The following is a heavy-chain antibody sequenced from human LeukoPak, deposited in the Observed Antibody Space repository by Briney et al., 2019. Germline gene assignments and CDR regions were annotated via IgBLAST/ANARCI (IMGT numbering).Heavy chain of an antibody. CDR2: IYYSGST. D-gene: IGHD3-3*01. CDR3: ARVGTSFGVPFDY. Sequence: SETLSLTCTVSGGSVSSGSYYWSWIRQPPGKGLEWIGYIYYSGSTNYIPSLQIRVTISVDTSKNQFSLKLSSVTAADAAVYYCARVGTSFGVPFDYWGQGTLVTVSS. CDR1: GGSVSSGSYY. V-gene: IGHV4-61*01. J-gene: IGHJ4*02.